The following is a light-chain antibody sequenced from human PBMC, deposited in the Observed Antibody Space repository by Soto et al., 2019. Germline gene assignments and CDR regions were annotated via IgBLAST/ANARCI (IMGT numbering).Light chain of an antibody. CDR3: QQYKGYPLT. J-gene: IGKJ4*01. CDR1: QNISNY. Sequence: DMQMTQSPSSLSASVGDRVSITCRSSQNISNYLHWYQQRPGKAPKLLIFDGFNLESGVPFRFSGSGFGTEFTLTISSLQPDDSATYYCQQYKGYPLTFGGGTKVEIK. V-gene: IGKV1-5*01. CDR2: DGF.